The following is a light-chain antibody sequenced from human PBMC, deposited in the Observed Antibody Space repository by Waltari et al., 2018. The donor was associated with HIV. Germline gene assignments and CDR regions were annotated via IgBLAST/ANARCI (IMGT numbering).Light chain of an antibody. CDR1: SSDVGGYNY. CDR2: EVS. CDR3: SSYTSSSTLYV. J-gene: IGLJ1*01. V-gene: IGLV2-14*01. Sequence: QSALTQPASVSGSPGQSITISCTGTSSDVGGYNYVSWYQQHPGKAPNLMIYEVSNRASGVSNRFSGSKSGNTASLTISGLQAEDEADYYCSSYTSSSTLYVFGTGTKVTVL.